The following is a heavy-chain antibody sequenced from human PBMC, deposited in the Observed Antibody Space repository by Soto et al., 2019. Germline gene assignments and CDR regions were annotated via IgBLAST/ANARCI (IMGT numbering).Heavy chain of an antibody. Sequence: GGSLRLSCAASGFTFSSYWMSWVRQAPGKGLEWVAVIWYDGSNKYYADSVKGRFTISRDNSKNTLYLQMNSLRAEDTAVYYCARTNRDGFGELFQRYYYYYGMDVWGQGTTVTVSS. D-gene: IGHD3-10*01. CDR3: ARTNRDGFGELFQRYYYYYGMDV. CDR2: IWYDGSNK. CDR1: GFTFSSYW. J-gene: IGHJ6*02. V-gene: IGHV3-33*08.